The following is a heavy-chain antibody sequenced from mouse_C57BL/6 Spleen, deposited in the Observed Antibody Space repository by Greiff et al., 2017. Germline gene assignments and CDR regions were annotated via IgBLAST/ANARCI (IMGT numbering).Heavy chain of an antibody. V-gene: IGHV5-4*01. Sequence: EVHLVESGGGLVKPGGSLKLSCAASGFTFSSYAMSWVRQTPEKRLEWVATISDGGSYTYYPDNVKGRFTISRDNAKNNLYLQMSHLKSEDTAMYYCARDRSNSGFDVWGTGTTVTVSS. J-gene: IGHJ1*03. CDR2: ISDGGSYT. CDR3: ARDRSNSGFDV. CDR1: GFTFSSYA. D-gene: IGHD3-1*01.